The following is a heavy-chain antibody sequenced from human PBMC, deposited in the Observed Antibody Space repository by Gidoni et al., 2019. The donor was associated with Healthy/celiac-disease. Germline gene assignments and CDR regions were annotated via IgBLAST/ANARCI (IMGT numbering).Heavy chain of an antibody. Sequence: EVQLVESGGGLVQPGGSLRLSCAASGFTFSSYWMSWVRQAPGKGLEWVANIKQDGSEKYYVDSVKGRFTISRDNAKNSLYLQMNSLRAEDTAVYYCARDISDFWSGYYFDYWGQGTLVTVSS. D-gene: IGHD3-3*01. CDR1: GFTFSSYW. J-gene: IGHJ4*02. CDR3: ARDISDFWSGYYFDY. CDR2: IKQDGSEK. V-gene: IGHV3-7*05.